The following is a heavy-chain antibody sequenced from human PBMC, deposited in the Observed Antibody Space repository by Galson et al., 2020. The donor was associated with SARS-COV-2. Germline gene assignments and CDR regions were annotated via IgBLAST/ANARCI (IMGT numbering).Heavy chain of an antibody. D-gene: IGHD3-22*01. J-gene: IGHJ4*02. CDR3: ARGGDSSGYYYSGFDY. Sequence: SVKVSCKASGGTFSSYAISWVRQAPGQGLEWMGGIIPIFGTANYAQKFQGRVTITADESTSTAYMELSSLRSEYTAVYYCARGGDSSGYYYSGFDYWGQGTLVTVSS. V-gene: IGHV1-69*13. CDR2: IIPIFGTA. CDR1: GGTFSSYA.